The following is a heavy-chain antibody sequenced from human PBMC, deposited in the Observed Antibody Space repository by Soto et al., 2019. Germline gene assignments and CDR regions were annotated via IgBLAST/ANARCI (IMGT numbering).Heavy chain of an antibody. CDR2: FSGYNGDT. D-gene: IGHD3-9*01. CDR1: GYTFTNFG. J-gene: IGHJ5*02. CDR3: AGDYDIWGEDGFDP. Sequence: QVQLVQSGGEMRKPGASVKVSCKASGYTFTNFGIRWVRQAPGQGFEWVGWFSGYNGDTNYAPKFRGRIIMTKNTTTTTDYMEMTTLTAADATVYYCAGDYDIWGEDGFDPWGQGTLVTVSS. V-gene: IGHV1-18*01.